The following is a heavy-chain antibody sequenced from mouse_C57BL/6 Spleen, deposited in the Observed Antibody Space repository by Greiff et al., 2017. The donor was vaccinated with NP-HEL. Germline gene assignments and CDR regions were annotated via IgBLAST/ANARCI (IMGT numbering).Heavy chain of an antibody. Sequence: EVQGVESGGGLVKPGGSLKLSCAASGFTFSSYAMSWVRQTPEKRLEWVATISDGGSYTYYPDNVKGRFTISRDNAKNNLYLQMSHLKSEDTAMYYCARGGLRQYFDVWGTGTTVTVSS. CDR1: GFTFSSYA. J-gene: IGHJ1*03. V-gene: IGHV5-4*01. CDR2: ISDGGSYT. CDR3: ARGGLRQYFDV. D-gene: IGHD2-2*01.